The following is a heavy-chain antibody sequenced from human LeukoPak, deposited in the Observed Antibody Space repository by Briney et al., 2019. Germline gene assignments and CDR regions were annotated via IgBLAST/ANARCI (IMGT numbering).Heavy chain of an antibody. Sequence: GASVKVSCKASGYTFTSYAMHWVRQAPGQRLEWMGWISAYNGNTNYAQKLQGRVTMTTDTSTSTAYMELRSLRSDDTAVYYCASYLGYYYGSGSPMHFDYWGQGTLVTVSS. D-gene: IGHD3-10*01. CDR2: ISAYNGNT. CDR3: ASYLGYYYGSGSPMHFDY. CDR1: GYTFTSYA. V-gene: IGHV1-18*01. J-gene: IGHJ4*02.